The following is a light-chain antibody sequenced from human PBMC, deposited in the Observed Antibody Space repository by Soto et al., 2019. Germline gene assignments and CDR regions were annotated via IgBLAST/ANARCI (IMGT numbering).Light chain of an antibody. CDR1: QSVSSSY. V-gene: IGKV3-20*01. CDR3: QQYGSSSWT. J-gene: IGKJ1*01. CDR2: GAS. Sequence: EIVLTQSPGTLSLSPGERATLSCRACQSVSSSYFAWYQQRFGQAPRLLIYGASSRATGIPDRFSGSGSGTDFTLTISRLEPEDFAVYYCQQYGSSSWTFGQGTKVEIK.